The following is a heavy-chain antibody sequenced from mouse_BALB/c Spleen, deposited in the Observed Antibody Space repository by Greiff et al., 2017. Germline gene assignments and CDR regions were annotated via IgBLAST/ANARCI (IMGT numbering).Heavy chain of an antibody. Sequence: DVHLVESGGGLVKPGGSLKLSCAASGFTFSDYYMYRVRQTPEKRLEWVATISDGGSYTYYPDSVKGRFTISRDNAKNNLYLQMSSLKSEDTAMYYCARDGGNYLDYWGQGTTLTVSS. CDR1: GFTFSDYY. CDR2: ISDGGSYT. V-gene: IGHV5-4*02. J-gene: IGHJ2*01. CDR3: ARDGGNYLDY.